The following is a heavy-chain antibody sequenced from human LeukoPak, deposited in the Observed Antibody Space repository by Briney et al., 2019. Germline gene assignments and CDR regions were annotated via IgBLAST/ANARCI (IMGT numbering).Heavy chain of an antibody. J-gene: IGHJ4*02. CDR1: GFTVSSNY. D-gene: IGHD4-17*01. V-gene: IGHV3-66*01. Sequence: PGGSLRLSCAASGFTVSSNYMSWVRQAPGKGLEWVSVIYSGGNTYYADSVKGRFTISRDKSRNTLYLQMNSLRAEDTAVYYCAGGNTVTTLIDYWGQGTLVTVSS. CDR3: AGGNTVTTLIDY. CDR2: IYSGGNT.